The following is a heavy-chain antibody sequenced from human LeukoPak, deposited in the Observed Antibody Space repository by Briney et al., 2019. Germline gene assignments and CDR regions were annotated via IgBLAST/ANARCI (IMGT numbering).Heavy chain of an antibody. CDR3: ARGGVYCSSTSCYTIHFDY. CDR1: GGSISSSSYY. CDR2: INHSGST. Sequence: SETLSLTCTVSGGSISSSSYYWGWIRQPPGKGLEWIGEINHSGSTNYNPSLKSRVTISVDTSKNQFSLKLSSVTAADTAVYYCARGGVYCSSTSCYTIHFDYWGQGTLVTVSS. V-gene: IGHV4-39*07. D-gene: IGHD2-2*02. J-gene: IGHJ4*02.